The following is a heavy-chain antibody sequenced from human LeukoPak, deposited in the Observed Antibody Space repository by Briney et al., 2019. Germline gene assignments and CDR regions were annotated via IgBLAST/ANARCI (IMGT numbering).Heavy chain of an antibody. CDR1: GFTFTSSA. J-gene: IGHJ4*02. D-gene: IGHD3-22*01. Sequence: GGSLRLSCVASGFTFTSSAMSWVRQAPGKGLEWVSAISGRSGTTYYADSVKGRFTVSRDNSKNTLYLQMNSLRAEDTAVYYCAKDRPYYDSSGYLPYFDYWGQGTLVTVSS. CDR3: AKDRPYYDSSGYLPYFDY. V-gene: IGHV3-23*01. CDR2: ISGRSGTT.